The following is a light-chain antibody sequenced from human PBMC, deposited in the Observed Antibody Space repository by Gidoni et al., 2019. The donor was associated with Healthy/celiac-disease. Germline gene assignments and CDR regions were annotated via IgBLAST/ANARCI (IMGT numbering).Light chain of an antibody. CDR2: EVS. Sequence: QSALTRPPSASGSPGQSVTISCTGTSSDVGGYNYVSWYQQPPGKAPKLMIYEVSKRPPGVPDRFSGSKSGNTASLTVSGLQAEDEADYYCSSYAGSNNFGVVFGGGTKLTVL. CDR1: SSDVGGYNY. CDR3: SSYAGSNNFGVV. V-gene: IGLV2-8*01. J-gene: IGLJ2*01.